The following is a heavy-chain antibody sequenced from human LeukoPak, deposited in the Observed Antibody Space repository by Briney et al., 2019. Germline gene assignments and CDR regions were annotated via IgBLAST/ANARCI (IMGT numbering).Heavy chain of an antibody. V-gene: IGHV5-51*01. Sequence: GESLKISCKGFGYSFTSYWIGWMRQMPGKGLEWMRIIYPGDSDTRYSPSFQGQVTISADKSISTAYLQWSSLKASDTAMYYCASLVNGGYRYFDYWGQGTLVTVSS. J-gene: IGHJ4*02. CDR2: IYPGDSDT. CDR3: ASLVNGGYRYFDY. CDR1: GYSFTSYW. D-gene: IGHD5-12*01.